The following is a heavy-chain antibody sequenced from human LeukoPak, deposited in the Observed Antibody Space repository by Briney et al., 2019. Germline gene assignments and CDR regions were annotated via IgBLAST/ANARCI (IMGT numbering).Heavy chain of an antibody. J-gene: IGHJ4*02. CDR1: GYTLTELS. Sequence: ASVKVSCKVSGYTLTELSMHWVRQAPGKGLEWMGGFDPEDGETIYAQKFQGRVTMTEDTSTDTAYMELSSLRSEDTAVYYCARDIGLYYYDSSGYYDYWGQGTLVTVSS. CDR2: FDPEDGET. CDR3: ARDIGLYYYDSSGYYDY. V-gene: IGHV1-24*01. D-gene: IGHD3-22*01.